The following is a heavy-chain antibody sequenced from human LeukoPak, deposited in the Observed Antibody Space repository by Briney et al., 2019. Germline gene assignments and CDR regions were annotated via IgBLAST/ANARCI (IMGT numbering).Heavy chain of an antibody. D-gene: IGHD3-9*01. CDR2: IGNKANNYAT. V-gene: IGHV3-73*01. Sequence: GGSLRLSCEASGFTFSGSAIHWVRQASGKGLEWVGRIGNKANNYATSHPASVKGRFSISRDDSKNTAYLEMKSLKTEDTAVYYCTRHPVVRYFDWLLAPPGGYMDVWGKGATVTVSS. CDR3: TRHPVVRYFDWLLAPPGGYMDV. CDR1: GFTFSGSA. J-gene: IGHJ6*03.